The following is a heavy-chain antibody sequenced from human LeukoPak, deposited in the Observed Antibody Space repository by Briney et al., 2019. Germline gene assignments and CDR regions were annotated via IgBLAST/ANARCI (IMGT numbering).Heavy chain of an antibody. J-gene: IGHJ5*02. CDR2: ISGYNGDT. CDR1: GYTFTTYG. Sequence: ASVKVSCKASGYTFTTYGISWVRQAPGQGLEWMGWISGYNGDTNYAQNFQGRVTMTTDTSTSTAYMELRSLRSDDTAVYHCERNRVAIATIRYLDPWGQGTRVTVYS. V-gene: IGHV1-18*01. CDR3: ERNRVAIATIRYLDP. D-gene: IGHD5-12*01.